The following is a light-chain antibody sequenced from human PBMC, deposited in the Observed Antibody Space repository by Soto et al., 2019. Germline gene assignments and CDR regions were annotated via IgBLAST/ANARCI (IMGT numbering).Light chain of an antibody. CDR2: EVS. Sequence: QSALTQPASVSGSPGQSITISCTGTSSDVGGYNYVSWYQQHPGKAPKLMFYEVSNRPSGVSNRFSGSNSGNTASLTISGLQAEDEADYYCSSYTSSSTPYVFGTGTKLTVL. CDR3: SSYTSSSTPYV. V-gene: IGLV2-14*01. J-gene: IGLJ1*01. CDR1: SSDVGGYNY.